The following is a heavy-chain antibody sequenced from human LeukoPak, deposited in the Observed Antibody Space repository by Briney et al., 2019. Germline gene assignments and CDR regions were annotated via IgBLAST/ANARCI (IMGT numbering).Heavy chain of an antibody. D-gene: IGHD6-13*01. Sequence: PGGSLRLPCAASGFTFSSYAMHWVRQAPGKGLEWVAVISYDGSNKYYADSVKGRFNISRDNSKNTLYLQMNSLRAEDTAVYYCARALSAEVAAALEYWGQGTLVTVSS. CDR2: ISYDGSNK. V-gene: IGHV3-30-3*01. J-gene: IGHJ4*02. CDR3: ARALSAEVAAALEY. CDR1: GFTFSSYA.